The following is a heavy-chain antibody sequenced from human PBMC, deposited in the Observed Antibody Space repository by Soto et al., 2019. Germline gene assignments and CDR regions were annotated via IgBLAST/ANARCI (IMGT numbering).Heavy chain of an antibody. V-gene: IGHV3-7*01. J-gene: IGHJ4*02. D-gene: IGHD1-7*01. Sequence: EVQLVESGGGLVQPGGSLRLSCAASGFTSSSSWMSWVRQVPGRGLEWVANINHDGSEKYYVDSVRGRFTISRDNAKNSLYLEMNSLRDEDTAVYYCASAPNWNYGYWGQGTLVTVSS. CDR2: INHDGSEK. CDR3: ASAPNWNYGY. CDR1: GFTSSSSW.